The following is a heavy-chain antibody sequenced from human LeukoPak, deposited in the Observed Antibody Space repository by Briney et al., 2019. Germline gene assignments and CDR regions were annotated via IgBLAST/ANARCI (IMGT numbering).Heavy chain of an antibody. CDR2: FDPEDGET. Sequence: ASVKVSCKVSGYTLTELSMHWVRQAPGKGLEWMGGFDPEDGETIYAQKFQGRVTMTEDTSTDTAYMELNSLRSEDTAVYYCATDIPASSGWWTKFDYWGQGTLVTVSS. J-gene: IGHJ4*02. CDR3: ATDIPASSGWWTKFDY. V-gene: IGHV1-24*01. D-gene: IGHD6-19*01. CDR1: GYTLTELS.